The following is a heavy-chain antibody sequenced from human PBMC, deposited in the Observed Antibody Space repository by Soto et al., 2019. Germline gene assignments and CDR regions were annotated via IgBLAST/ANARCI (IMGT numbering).Heavy chain of an antibody. CDR3: ARSFTKSRRGGLAFDY. V-gene: IGHV1-69*01. CDR2: IVPIDGST. CDR1: GGTISSFG. D-gene: IGHD3-3*01. J-gene: IGHJ4*02. Sequence: QVQLVQSGAEVKKPGSSVKVYCTTSGGTISSFGMNWVRQAPGQGLEWMGGIVPIDGSTKYAEKFQGRVTITTDSYTSTVYMDLSSLRSEDTAVYYCARSFTKSRRGGLAFDYCGQGTLLTGSP.